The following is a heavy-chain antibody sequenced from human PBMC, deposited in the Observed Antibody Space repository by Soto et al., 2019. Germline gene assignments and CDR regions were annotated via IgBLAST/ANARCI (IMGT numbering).Heavy chain of an antibody. CDR1: GGTFSSYA. CDR3: ARRWETYYDFWSGYDWFDP. D-gene: IGHD3-3*01. V-gene: IGHV1-3*01. J-gene: IGHJ5*02. CDR2: INAGNGNT. Sequence: ASVKVSCKASGGTFSSYAISWVRQAPGQRLEWMGWINAGNGNTKYSQKFQGRVTITRDTSTSTVYMELSSLRSEDTAVYYCARRWETYYDFWSGYDWFDPWGQGTLVTVSS.